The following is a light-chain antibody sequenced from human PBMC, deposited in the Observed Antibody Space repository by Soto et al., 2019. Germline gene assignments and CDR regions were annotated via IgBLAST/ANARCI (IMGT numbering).Light chain of an antibody. CDR1: QSVSSSD. Sequence: EIVLTQSPGTLSLSPGERATLSCMASQSVSSSDLAWYQQKPGQAPRLLIYGASSRATGIPDRFSGSGSGTDFTLTISRLEPEEFAVYYCQHYGSSPRTFGQGTKVEIE. CDR3: QHYGSSPRT. V-gene: IGKV3-20*01. J-gene: IGKJ1*01. CDR2: GAS.